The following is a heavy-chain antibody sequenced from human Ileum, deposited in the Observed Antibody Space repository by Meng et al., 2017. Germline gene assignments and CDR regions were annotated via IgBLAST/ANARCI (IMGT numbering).Heavy chain of an antibody. CDR3: TTDRNWDYFEY. D-gene: IGHD3-16*01. J-gene: IGHJ4*02. V-gene: IGHV3-15*01. Sequence: EVQLVESGGGLVKPGGSLILSCAASGFTFNKACMSWVRQATGKWVEWVGSIKSDGTTDYAAPVKGRFANSRDDSKTTLYLQMDSLKTDDTAVYYCTTDRNWDYFEYWGQGTLVTVSS. CDR1: GFTFNKAC. CDR2: IKSDGTT.